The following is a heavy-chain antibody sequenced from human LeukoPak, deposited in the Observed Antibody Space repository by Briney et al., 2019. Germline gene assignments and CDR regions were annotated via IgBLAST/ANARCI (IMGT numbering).Heavy chain of an antibody. J-gene: IGHJ4*02. CDR1: VYPFTFYY. CDR2: INPRSGDT. Sequence: ASVTVSLTPSVYPFTFYYMHRGRQAPGQGLEWMGWINPRSGDTNYAQNFQGRVTMTRDTSISTAYMELSRLTSDDTAVYYCARDGNEAVAGTGAVTYWGQGTLVTVSS. V-gene: IGHV1-2*02. D-gene: IGHD6-19*01. CDR3: ARDGNEAVAGTGAVTY.